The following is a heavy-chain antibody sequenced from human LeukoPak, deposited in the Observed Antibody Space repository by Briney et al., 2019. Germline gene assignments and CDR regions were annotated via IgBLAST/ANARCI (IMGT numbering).Heavy chain of an antibody. CDR3: ASAGRITIFGVVIRRLNWFDP. J-gene: IGHJ5*02. CDR1: GGSISSSSYY. Sequence: SETLSLTCTVSGGSISSSSYYWGWIRQPPGKGLEGIGSIYYSGSTYYNPSLKNRVTISVDTSKNQFSLKLSSVTAADTAVYSCASAGRITIFGVVIRRLNWFDPWGQGTLVTVSS. V-gene: IGHV4-39*01. CDR2: IYYSGST. D-gene: IGHD3-3*01.